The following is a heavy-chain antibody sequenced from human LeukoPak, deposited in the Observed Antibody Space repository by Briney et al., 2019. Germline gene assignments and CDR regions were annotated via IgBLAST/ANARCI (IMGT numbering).Heavy chain of an antibody. Sequence: GGSLRLSCAASGFSINSYSMTWVRQAPGKGLEWVSTISSSGGYIYYADSVKGRFTISRDTAKNSLYLQMNSPRVEDTAVYNCARLRDTVTSASDYWGQGTLVTVSS. CDR2: ISSSGGYI. CDR3: ARLRDTVTSASDY. J-gene: IGHJ4*02. D-gene: IGHD4-17*01. V-gene: IGHV3-21*01. CDR1: GFSINSYS.